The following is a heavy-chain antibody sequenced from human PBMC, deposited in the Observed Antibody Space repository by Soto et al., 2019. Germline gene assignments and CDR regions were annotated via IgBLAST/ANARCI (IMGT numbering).Heavy chain of an antibody. CDR2: ISSSSSYI. CDR3: ARVSYSSSWYYYGMDV. CDR1: GFTFSSYS. Sequence: GGSLRLSCAASGFTFSSYSMNWVRQAPGKGLEWVSSISSSSSYIYYADSVKGRFTISRDNAKNSLCLQMNSLRAEDTAVYYCARVSYSSSWYYYGMDVWGQGTTVTVSS. D-gene: IGHD6-13*01. V-gene: IGHV3-21*01. J-gene: IGHJ6*02.